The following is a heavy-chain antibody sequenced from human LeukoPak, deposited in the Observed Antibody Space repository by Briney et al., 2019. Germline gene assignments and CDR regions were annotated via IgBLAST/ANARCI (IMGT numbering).Heavy chain of an antibody. CDR2: ISGSGGSI. CDR1: GFTFSSYA. J-gene: IGHJ4*02. V-gene: IGHV3-23*01. CDR3: ARAIAVAAPQGY. Sequence: GGSLRLSCAASGFTFSSYAMSWVRQAPGKGLEWVSGISGSGGSIYYADSVKGRFTISRDNAKNSLYLQMNSLRAEDTAVYYCARAIAVAAPQGYWGQGTLVTVSS. D-gene: IGHD6-19*01.